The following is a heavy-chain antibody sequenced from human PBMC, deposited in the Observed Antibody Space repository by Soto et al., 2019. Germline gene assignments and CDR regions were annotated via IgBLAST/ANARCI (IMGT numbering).Heavy chain of an antibody. J-gene: IGHJ4*01. D-gene: IGHD3-10*01. V-gene: IGHV3-7*01. CDR2: IKTDASEK. CDR3: ARASGYGAGNSVNHYIDY. CDR1: GFNFHWYW. Sequence: GGCLRLSCAASGFNFHWYWMSWVRQAPGKGLEWLATIKTDASEKKYVESVKGRFTMSRDNAKNSVYLQMDSLRTEDTAVYYCARASGYGAGNSVNHYIDYWGHGTLVTVSS.